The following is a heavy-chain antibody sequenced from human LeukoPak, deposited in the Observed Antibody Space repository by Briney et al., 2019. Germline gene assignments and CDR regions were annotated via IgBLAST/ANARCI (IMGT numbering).Heavy chain of an antibody. V-gene: IGHV3-66*01. CDR3: ARGSSGYQLLY. CDR2: IFSIGKT. CDR1: GFSVSGIY. D-gene: IGHD2-2*01. Sequence: PGGSLRLSCAASGFSVSGIYMTWVRQAPGKGLEWVSVIFSIGKTFYADSVKGRFTISRDNSKNTLYLQMNSLRAEDTAVYYCARGSSGYQLLYWGQGTLVTVSS. J-gene: IGHJ4*02.